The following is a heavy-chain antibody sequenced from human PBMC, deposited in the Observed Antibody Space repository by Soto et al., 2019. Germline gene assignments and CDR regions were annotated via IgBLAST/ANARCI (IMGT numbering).Heavy chain of an antibody. CDR3: ARAENDSSGYYPPYYYGMDV. J-gene: IGHJ6*02. CDR1: GGSVSSGSYY. V-gene: IGHV4-61*01. Sequence: SETLSLTCTVSGGSVSSGSYYCSWIRQPPGKGLEWIGYIYYSGSTNYNPSLKSRVTISVDTSKNQFSLKLSSVTAADTAVYYCARAENDSSGYYPPYYYGMDVWGQGTTVTVSS. D-gene: IGHD3-22*01. CDR2: IYYSGST.